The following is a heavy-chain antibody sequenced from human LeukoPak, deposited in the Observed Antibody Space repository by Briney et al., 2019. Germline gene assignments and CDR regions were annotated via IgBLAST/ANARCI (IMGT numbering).Heavy chain of an antibody. CDR1: GFTFDDYA. CDR2: ISWNSGSI. V-gene: IGHV3-9*03. Sequence: PGRSLRLSCAASGFTFDDYAMHWVRQAPGKGLEWVSGISWNSGSIGYADSVKGRFTISRDNAKNSLYLQMNSLRAEDMALYYCAKDAAAAGPGSFDYWGQGILVTVSS. J-gene: IGHJ4*02. D-gene: IGHD6-13*01. CDR3: AKDAAAAGPGSFDY.